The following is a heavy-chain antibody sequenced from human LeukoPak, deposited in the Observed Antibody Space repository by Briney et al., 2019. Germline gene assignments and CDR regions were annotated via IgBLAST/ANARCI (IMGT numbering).Heavy chain of an antibody. V-gene: IGHV3-23*01. CDR2: ISGSGGST. Sequence: GGTLRLSCAAAGFTFSSYGMSWVRQAPGKGLEWVSAISGSGGSTYYADSVKGRFTISRGNSKNTLYLQMNSLRAEDTAVYYCAKDIYGSGYYYFDYWGQGTLVTVSS. J-gene: IGHJ4*02. CDR1: GFTFSSYG. CDR3: AKDIYGSGYYYFDY. D-gene: IGHD3-10*01.